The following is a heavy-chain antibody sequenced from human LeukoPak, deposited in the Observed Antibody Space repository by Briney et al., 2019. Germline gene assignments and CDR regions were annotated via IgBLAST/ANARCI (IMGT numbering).Heavy chain of an antibody. J-gene: IGHJ4*02. D-gene: IGHD5-12*01. CDR1: GFAFSSYE. CDR3: ARDLVATYTIDY. V-gene: IGHV3-48*03. Sequence: GGSLRLSCAASGFAFSSYEMNWVRQAPGKGLEWVSYISSSGSTIYYADSVKGRFTISRDNAKNSLYLQMNSLRAEDTAVYYCARDLVATYTIDYWGQGTLVTVSS. CDR2: ISSSGSTI.